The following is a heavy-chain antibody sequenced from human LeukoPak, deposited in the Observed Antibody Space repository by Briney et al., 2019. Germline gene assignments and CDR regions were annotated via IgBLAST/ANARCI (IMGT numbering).Heavy chain of an antibody. D-gene: IGHD6-13*01. V-gene: IGHV3-48*04. J-gene: IGHJ4*02. CDR1: GFTFSSYS. CDR2: ISSSSSTI. CDR3: ARAGVGIAAAGYRD. Sequence: PGGSLRLSCAASGFTFSSYSMNWVRQAPGKGLEWVSYISSSSSTIYYADSVKGRFTISRDNAKNSLYLQMNSLRAEDTAVYYCARAGVGIAAAGYRDWGQGTLVTVSS.